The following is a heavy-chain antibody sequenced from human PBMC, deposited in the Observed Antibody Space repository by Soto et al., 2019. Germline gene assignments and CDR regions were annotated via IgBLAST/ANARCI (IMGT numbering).Heavy chain of an antibody. CDR2: IVPLFGPA. D-gene: IGHD1-1*01. Sequence: QVQLVQSGAEVKKPGSSVKVSCKASGGTFTSYTINWVRQAPGQGLEWMGGIVPLFGPANYAQKFQGRVTSTEAKSTTTAYMERSSLRSEDTASYYCASETGAGDHTWYTYNYSGMDVWGHGTTVIVSS. V-gene: IGHV1-69*06. CDR1: GGTFTSYT. J-gene: IGHJ6*02. CDR3: ASETGAGDHTWYTYNYSGMDV.